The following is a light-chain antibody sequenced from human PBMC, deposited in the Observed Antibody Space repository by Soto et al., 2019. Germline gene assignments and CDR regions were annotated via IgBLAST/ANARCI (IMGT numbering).Light chain of an antibody. V-gene: IGLV1-47*01. CDR3: ATWDDSLSGVV. Sequence: QSVLTQPPSASGTPGQRVTISCSGSSSNIGSNYVYWYQQFPGTAPKLLIYRNNQRPSGVPDRFSGSKSDTSASLAISGLRSEDEADYYCATWDDSLSGVVFGGGTKVTVL. CDR1: SSNIGSNY. J-gene: IGLJ2*01. CDR2: RNN.